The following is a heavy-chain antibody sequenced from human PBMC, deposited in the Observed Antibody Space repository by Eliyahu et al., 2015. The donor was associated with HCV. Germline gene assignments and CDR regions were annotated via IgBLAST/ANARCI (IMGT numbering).Heavy chain of an antibody. V-gene: IGHV4-59*01. CDR3: ASRGGGIAGGGTGGWVGP. D-gene: IGHD1-26*01. CDR2: IHYSGST. Sequence: WIGYIHYSGSTNYNPSLKSRVTISVDTSKNQFSLNLTSVTAADTAVYYCASRGGGIAGGGTGGWVGPWGPGTLGTVSS. J-gene: IGHJ5*02.